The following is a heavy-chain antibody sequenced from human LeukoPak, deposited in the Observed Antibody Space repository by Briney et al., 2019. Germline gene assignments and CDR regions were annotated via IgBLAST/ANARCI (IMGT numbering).Heavy chain of an antibody. Sequence: GGSLRLSCSASGFTFSSYAMSWVRQAPGKGLEWVGRIRSKTDGGTTDYAAPVKGRFTISRDDSKNTLYLQMNSLKTEDTAVYYCTTENLITMVRGVTDYWGQGTLVTVSS. CDR1: GFTFSSYA. D-gene: IGHD3-10*01. V-gene: IGHV3-15*01. CDR3: TTENLITMVRGVTDY. J-gene: IGHJ4*02. CDR2: IRSKTDGGTT.